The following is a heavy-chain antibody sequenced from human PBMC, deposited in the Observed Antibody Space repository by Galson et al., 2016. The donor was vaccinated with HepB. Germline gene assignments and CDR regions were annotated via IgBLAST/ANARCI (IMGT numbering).Heavy chain of an antibody. D-gene: IGHD2-21*02. CDR1: EYTFTAYY. J-gene: IGHJ4*02. Sequence: SVKVSCKASEYTFTAYYLHWVRQAPGQGLEWMGSINPHSGATNYAKKFQGRVTMTRDTSISTASVELRSLRSDDTAIYYCAKDQCSGGDCFTTFDNWGQGTLVIVSS. V-gene: IGHV1-2*02. CDR3: AKDQCSGGDCFTTFDN. CDR2: INPHSGAT.